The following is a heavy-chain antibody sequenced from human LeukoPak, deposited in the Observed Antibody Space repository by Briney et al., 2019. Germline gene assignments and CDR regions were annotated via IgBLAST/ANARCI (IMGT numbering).Heavy chain of an antibody. CDR1: GFTFSSYA. Sequence: GGSLRLSCAVSGFTFSSYAMSRVRQAAGRWLDWVSVISGSGGSTYYADSVKGRFTISRDNSMNTLYVQMNSLRAEDTAVYYCAKHYGSGSYGSYYYYNMDVWGKGTTVTVSS. D-gene: IGHD3-10*01. J-gene: IGHJ6*03. CDR2: ISGSGGST. CDR3: AKHYGSGSYGSYYYYNMDV. V-gene: IGHV3-23*01.